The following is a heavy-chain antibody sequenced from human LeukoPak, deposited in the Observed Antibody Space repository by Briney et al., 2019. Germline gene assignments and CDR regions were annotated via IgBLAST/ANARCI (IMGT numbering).Heavy chain of an antibody. CDR1: GITVSYLH. Sequence: PGGSLRLSCTASGITVSYLHMNWVRQAPGKGLEWVSVIHLDGTTYYADSVKGRFIISRDNSKNRVYLEMNNLRPEDTALYYCAGGSDTNYWGQGTLVTVSS. D-gene: IGHD2-8*01. CDR3: AGGSDTNY. V-gene: IGHV3-66*02. CDR2: IHLDGTT. J-gene: IGHJ4*02.